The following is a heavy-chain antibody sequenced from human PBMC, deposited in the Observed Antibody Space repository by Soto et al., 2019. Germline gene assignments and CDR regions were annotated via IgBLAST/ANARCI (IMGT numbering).Heavy chain of an antibody. CDR1: GYTFTSYG. CDR3: AREGSHSYGYDYYYYGMDV. V-gene: IGHV1-18*04. D-gene: IGHD5-18*01. J-gene: IGHJ6*02. CDR2: ISAYNGNT. Sequence: GASVKVSCKASGYTFTSYGISWVRQAPGQGLEWMGWISAYNGNTNYAQKLQGRVTMTTDTSTSTAYMELRSLRSDDTAVYYCAREGSHSYGYDYYYYGMDVWGQGTTVTVS.